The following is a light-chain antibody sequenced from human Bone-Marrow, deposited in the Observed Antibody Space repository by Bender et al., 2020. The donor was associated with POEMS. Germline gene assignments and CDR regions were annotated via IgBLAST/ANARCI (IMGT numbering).Light chain of an antibody. Sequence: QSALTQPRSVSGSPGQSVTISCTGTSSDVGGYNSVSWYQQHPGKAPKLMIYDVSRRPSGVPDRFSGSKSGNTASLTISWLQAEDEADYYCFSYAGTYTNYVFGTGTKVTVL. CDR1: SSDVGGYNS. CDR2: DVS. J-gene: IGLJ1*01. V-gene: IGLV2-11*01. CDR3: FSYAGTYTNYV.